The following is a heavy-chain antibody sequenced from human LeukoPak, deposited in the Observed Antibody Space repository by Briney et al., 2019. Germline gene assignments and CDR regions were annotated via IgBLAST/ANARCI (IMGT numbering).Heavy chain of an antibody. CDR3: ARVRRGVITMVRGVIIRTHYYGMDV. CDR1: GYSFTSYW. J-gene: IGHJ6*02. Sequence: GESLKISCKGSGYSFTSYWIGWVRQMPGKGLEWMGWINAGNGNTKYSQKFQGRVTITRDTSASTAYMELSSLRSEDTAVYYCARVRRGVITMVRGVIIRTHYYGMDVWGQGTTVTVSS. V-gene: IGHV1-3*01. CDR2: INAGNGNT. D-gene: IGHD3-10*01.